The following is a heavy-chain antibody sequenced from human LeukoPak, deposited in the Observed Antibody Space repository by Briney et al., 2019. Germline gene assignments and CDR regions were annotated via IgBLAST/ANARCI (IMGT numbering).Heavy chain of an antibody. V-gene: IGHV4-59*08. CDR1: GGSISSYF. Sequence: PSETLSLTCTVSGGSISSYFWSWIRQPPGKGLEWIGYIYDSGSTNYNPSFRSRVTISVDTPKNQFSLKLSSVTAADTAVYYCAGGYSSGWYGVWGQGTLVTVSS. CDR3: AGGYSSGWYGV. J-gene: IGHJ4*02. D-gene: IGHD6-19*01. CDR2: IYDSGST.